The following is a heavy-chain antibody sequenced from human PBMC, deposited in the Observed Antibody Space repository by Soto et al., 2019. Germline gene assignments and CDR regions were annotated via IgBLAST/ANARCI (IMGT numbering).Heavy chain of an antibody. V-gene: IGHV1-69*01. Sequence: QVQLEQSGAEMKRPGSSVKVSCKASGDTLYNYAFSWVRQAPRQGVEWMGGIIPLFETPDYAQKFQGRVTITADESTSTGFMELRSLRSEDTAVYYCARGRGGRIDYSTSSHYSYYGMDVWGQGTTVTVPS. D-gene: IGHD6-6*01. J-gene: IGHJ6*02. CDR2: IIPLFETP. CDR3: ARGRGGRIDYSTSSHYSYYGMDV. CDR1: GDTLYNYA.